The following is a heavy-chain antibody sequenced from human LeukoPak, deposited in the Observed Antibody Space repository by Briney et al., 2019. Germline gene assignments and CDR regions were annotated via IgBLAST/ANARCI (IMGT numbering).Heavy chain of an antibody. CDR1: GGYFSGYY. CDR3: AREGCRSTSCYYYYYYYMDV. Sequence: SETLSLTCAVYGGYFSGYYWSWIRQPPGKGLEWIGEINHSGSTNYNPSLKSRVTISVDTSKHQFSLKLSSVTAADTAVYYCAREGCRSTSCYYYYYYYMDVWGKGTTVTVSS. V-gene: IGHV4-34*01. D-gene: IGHD2-2*01. CDR2: INHSGST. J-gene: IGHJ6*03.